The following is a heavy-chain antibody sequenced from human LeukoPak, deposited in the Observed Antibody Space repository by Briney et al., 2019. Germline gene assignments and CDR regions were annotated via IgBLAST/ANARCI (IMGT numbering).Heavy chain of an antibody. V-gene: IGHV3-11*01. J-gene: IGHJ6*03. CDR3: ARGLRAVTVFYYMDV. CDR2: ISSSGSTV. CDR1: GFTFSDYY. D-gene: IGHD4-11*01. Sequence: GGSLRLSCAASGFTFSDYYMGWIRQAPGKGLEWVSYISSSGSTVYYADSVKGRFTISRDNAKNSLYLQMNSLRAEDTAVYYCARGLRAVTVFYYMDVWGKGTTVTVSS.